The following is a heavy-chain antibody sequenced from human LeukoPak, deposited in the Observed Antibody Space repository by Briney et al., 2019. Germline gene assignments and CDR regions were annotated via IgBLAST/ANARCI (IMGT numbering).Heavy chain of an antibody. Sequence: SVNVSCKASGFTFTSSAVQWVRQARGQRLEWIVWIVVGSGNTNYAQKFQERVTITRDMSTSTAYMELSSLRSEDTAVYYCAAPRGYYGSGSNYYYYMDVWGKGTTVTVSS. J-gene: IGHJ6*03. V-gene: IGHV1-58*01. CDR1: GFTFTSSA. D-gene: IGHD3-10*01. CDR3: AAPRGYYGSGSNYYYYMDV. CDR2: IVVGSGNT.